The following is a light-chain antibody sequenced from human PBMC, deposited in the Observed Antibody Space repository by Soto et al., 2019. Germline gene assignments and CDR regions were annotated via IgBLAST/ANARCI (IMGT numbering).Light chain of an antibody. CDR2: EGN. V-gene: IGLV2-23*01. J-gene: IGLJ1*01. CDR1: SSDVGRYNL. Sequence: QSVLTQPASVSGSPGQSITISCSGTSSDVGRYNLASWYQQHPGKAPKLMLYEGNKRPSGVSDRLSGSKTDNTASLTISGLQAEDEADYYCCSFAGDNTYVFGTGTKVTVL. CDR3: CSFAGDNTYV.